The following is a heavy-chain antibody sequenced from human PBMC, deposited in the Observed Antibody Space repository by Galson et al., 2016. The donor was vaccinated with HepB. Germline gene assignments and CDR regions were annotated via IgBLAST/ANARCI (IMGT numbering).Heavy chain of an antibody. Sequence: SLRLSCAASGFFFDDYAMHWVRQAPGKGLEWVSSINWNGGSIDYADSVRGQFTISRDNDKNSVYLQMDSLRAEDTAVYYCASRQILVVAGARQDFFDFWGQGTVVTVSS. CDR3: ASRQILVVAGARQDFFDF. J-gene: IGHJ3*01. CDR2: INWNGGSI. CDR1: GFFFDDYA. V-gene: IGHV3-9*01. D-gene: IGHD2-15*01.